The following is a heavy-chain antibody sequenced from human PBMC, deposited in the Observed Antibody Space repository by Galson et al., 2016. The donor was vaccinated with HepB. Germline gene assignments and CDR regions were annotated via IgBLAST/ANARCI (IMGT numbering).Heavy chain of an antibody. Sequence: ETLSLTCAVYGGSYSGYYWSWIRQPPGKGLEWIGEINHSGSTNYNPSLKSRVTMSVDTSKNQFSLKLSSVTAADTAVYYCAGEGRYSYGYTSDYWGQGTLVTVSS. D-gene: IGHD5-18*01. CDR2: INHSGST. CDR1: GGSYSGYY. J-gene: IGHJ4*02. V-gene: IGHV4-34*01. CDR3: AGEGRYSYGYTSDY.